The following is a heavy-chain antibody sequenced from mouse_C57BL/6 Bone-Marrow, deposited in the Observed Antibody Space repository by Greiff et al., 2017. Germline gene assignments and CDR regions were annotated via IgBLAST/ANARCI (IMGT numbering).Heavy chain of an antibody. Sequence: VQLQQPGAELVRPGSSVKLSCKASGYTFTSYWMHWVKQRPIQGLEWIGNIDPSDSETHYNQKFKDKATLTVDKSSSTAYMQLSSLTSEDSAVYYCARERYYYGSSPFYFDYWGQGTTLTVSS. V-gene: IGHV1-52*01. J-gene: IGHJ2*01. D-gene: IGHD1-1*01. CDR1: GYTFTSYW. CDR2: IDPSDSET. CDR3: ARERYYYGSSPFYFDY.